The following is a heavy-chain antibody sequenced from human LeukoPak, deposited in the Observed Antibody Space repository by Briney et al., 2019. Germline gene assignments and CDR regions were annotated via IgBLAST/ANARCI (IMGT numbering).Heavy chain of an antibody. J-gene: IGHJ4*02. Sequence: SETLSLTCTVSGGSISSYYWSWIRQPPGKGLEWIGYIYYSGSTNYNPSLKSRVTISVDTSKNQFSLKLSSVTAADTAVYYCARGRWYDFWSGYYSPRSFDYWGQGTLVTVSS. CDR1: GGSISSYY. D-gene: IGHD3-3*01. V-gene: IGHV4-59*01. CDR3: ARGRWYDFWSGYYSPRSFDY. CDR2: IYYSGST.